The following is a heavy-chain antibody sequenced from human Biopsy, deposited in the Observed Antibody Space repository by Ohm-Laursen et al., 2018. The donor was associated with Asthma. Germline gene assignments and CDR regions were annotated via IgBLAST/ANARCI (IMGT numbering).Heavy chain of an antibody. CDR3: ARGQKSAGDRWFDP. D-gene: IGHD6-13*01. J-gene: IGHJ5*02. CDR2: INPNSGGT. V-gene: IGHV1-2*06. Sequence: GATVKISCKASGYNFISFAIHWMRQAPGQGLEWMGRINPNSGGTNYAQKFQGRVTMTRDTSISTAYMEVSRLRSDDTAVYYCARGQKSAGDRWFDPWGQGTLVTVPS. CDR1: GYNFISFA.